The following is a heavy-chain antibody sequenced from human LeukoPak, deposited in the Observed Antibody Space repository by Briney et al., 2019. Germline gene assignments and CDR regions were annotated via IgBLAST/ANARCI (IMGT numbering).Heavy chain of an antibody. CDR1: GGSISSYY. D-gene: IGHD2-15*01. J-gene: IGHJ5*01. V-gene: IGHV4-59*01. Sequence: PSETLSLTCTVSGGSISSYYWSWIRQPPGKGLEWIGYIYYTGSINYNPSLKCRVTMSVDTSRNQFSLKLSSVTAADTAVYYCARAVVDVTVNWFDSWGQGTLVTVSS. CDR3: ARAVVDVTVNWFDS. CDR2: IYYTGSI.